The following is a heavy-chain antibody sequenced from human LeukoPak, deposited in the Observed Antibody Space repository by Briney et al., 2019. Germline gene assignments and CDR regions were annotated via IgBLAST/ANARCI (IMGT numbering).Heavy chain of an antibody. CDR1: GFTLSSFG. Sequence: GESLRLSCAASGFTLSSFGMVWVRQAPGKAVEWVTLMWYDGRNKYYADSVKGRFPISRDNSKNTVYLQMNSLRGEDTAVYYCARVGDMEAFDTWGQGTRVSVSS. J-gene: IGHJ3*02. CDR3: ARVGDMEAFDT. CDR2: MWYDGRNK. D-gene: IGHD3-16*01. V-gene: IGHV3-33*01.